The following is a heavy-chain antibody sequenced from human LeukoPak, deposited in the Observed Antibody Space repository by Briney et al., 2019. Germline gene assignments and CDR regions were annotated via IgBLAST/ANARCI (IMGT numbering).Heavy chain of an antibody. J-gene: IGHJ5*02. CDR1: GFTFSSYS. CDR3: ARMGRALRDDSSGYYKSWFDP. CDR2: ISSSSSSYI. V-gene: IGHV3-21*01. Sequence: GGSLRLSCAASGFTFSSYSMNWVRQAPGKGLEWVSSISSSSSSYIYYADSVKGRFTISRDNAKNSLYLQMNSLRAEDTAVYYCARMGRALRDDSSGYYKSWFDPWGQGTLVTVSS. D-gene: IGHD3-22*01.